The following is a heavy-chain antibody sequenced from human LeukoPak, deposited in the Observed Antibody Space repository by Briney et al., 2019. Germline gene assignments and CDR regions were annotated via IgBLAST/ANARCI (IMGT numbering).Heavy chain of an antibody. CDR2: INHSGST. J-gene: IGHJ4*02. CDR3: AITHYDFWSGYDEPYFDY. V-gene: IGHV4-34*01. Sequence: SETLSLTCAVYGASFSGYYWSWIRQPPGKGLEWIGEINHSGSTNYNPSPKSRVTISVDTSKNQFSLKLSSVTAADTAVYYCAITHYDFWSGYDEPYFDYWGQGTLVTVSS. CDR1: GASFSGYY. D-gene: IGHD3-3*01.